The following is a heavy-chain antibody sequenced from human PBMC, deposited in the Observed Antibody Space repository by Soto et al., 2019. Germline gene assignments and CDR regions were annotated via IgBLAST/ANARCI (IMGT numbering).Heavy chain of an antibody. CDR1: GGSISSSSYY. Sequence: SETLSLTCTVSGGSISSSSYYWGRIRQPPGKGLEWIGSIYYSGSTYYNPSLKSRVTISVDTSKNQFSLNLNSVTAADTAVYYCARGYDILTGPLDYWGPGTLVTVSS. D-gene: IGHD3-9*01. J-gene: IGHJ4*02. CDR2: IYYSGST. CDR3: ARGYDILTGPLDY. V-gene: IGHV4-39*01.